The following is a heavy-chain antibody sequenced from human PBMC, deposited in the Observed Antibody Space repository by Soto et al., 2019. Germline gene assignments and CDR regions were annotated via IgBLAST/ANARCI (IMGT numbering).Heavy chain of an antibody. Sequence: EVQLVESGGGLVQPGGSLRLSCAASGFTFSSYWMHWVRQAPGKGLVWVSRINSDGSSTSYADSVKGRFTISRDNAKNTLYLQMNSLRAEDTAVYYCAREGPTSSTSCYMDVWGKGTMVTVSS. CDR2: INSDGSST. V-gene: IGHV3-74*01. CDR3: AREGPTSSTSCYMDV. J-gene: IGHJ6*03. CDR1: GFTFSSYW. D-gene: IGHD2-2*01.